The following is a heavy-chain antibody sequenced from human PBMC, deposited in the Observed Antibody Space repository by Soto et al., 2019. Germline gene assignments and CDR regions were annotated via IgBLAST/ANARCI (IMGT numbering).Heavy chain of an antibody. CDR2: ISYDGSNK. D-gene: IGHD6-19*01. CDR1: GFTFSSYG. CDR3: AKDGGSGWVNAFDI. J-gene: IGHJ3*02. Sequence: GGSLRLSCAASGFTFSSYGMHWVRQAPGKGLEWVAVISYDGSNKYYADSVKGRFTISRDNSKNTLYLQMNSLRAEDTAVYYCAKDGGSGWVNAFDIWGQGTMVTVSS. V-gene: IGHV3-30*18.